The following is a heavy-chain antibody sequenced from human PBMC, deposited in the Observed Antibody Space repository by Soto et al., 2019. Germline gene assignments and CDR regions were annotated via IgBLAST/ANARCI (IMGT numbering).Heavy chain of an antibody. CDR1: GFTFSSFG. Sequence: GGSLRLSCAASGFTFSSFGMHWVRQAPGKGLEWVAVISYDGSDKYYADSVKGRFTISRDNSKNTLYLQMNSLRAEDTAVYYCAKAMITSYYYMDVWGTGTTVTVSS. D-gene: IGHD3-16*01. CDR3: AKAMITSYYYMDV. CDR2: ISYDGSDK. J-gene: IGHJ6*03. V-gene: IGHV3-30*18.